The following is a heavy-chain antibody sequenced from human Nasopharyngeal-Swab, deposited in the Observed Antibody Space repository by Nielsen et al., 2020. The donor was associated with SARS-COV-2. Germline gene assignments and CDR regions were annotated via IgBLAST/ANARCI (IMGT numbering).Heavy chain of an antibody. J-gene: IGHJ4*02. CDR1: GSSFSSYW. D-gene: IGHD2-2*01. CDR2: IGLSDSYT. CDR3: ARWVVDCSSTSCHYYFDY. V-gene: IGHV5-10-1*01. Sequence: GASLEISWEGSGSSFSSYWISWRRQMPGKGLEWIGRIGLSDSYTNSSPSFQGHVTISADKSISTAYLQWSSLKASDTAMYYCARWVVDCSSTSCHYYFDYWGQGTLVTVSS.